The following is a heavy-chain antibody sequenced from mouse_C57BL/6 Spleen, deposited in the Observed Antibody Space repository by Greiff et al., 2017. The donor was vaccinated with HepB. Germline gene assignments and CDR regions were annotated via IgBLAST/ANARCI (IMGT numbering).Heavy chain of an antibody. V-gene: IGHV1-69*01. Sequence: QVQLQQPGAELVMPGASVKLSCKASGYTFTSYWMHWVKQRPGQGLEWIGEIDPSDSYTNYNQKFKGKSTLTVDKSSSTAYMQLSSLTSEDSAVYYCARSGSSYDFDYWGQGTTLTVSS. CDR1: GYTFTSYW. CDR3: ARSGSSYDFDY. D-gene: IGHD1-1*01. J-gene: IGHJ2*01. CDR2: IDPSDSYT.